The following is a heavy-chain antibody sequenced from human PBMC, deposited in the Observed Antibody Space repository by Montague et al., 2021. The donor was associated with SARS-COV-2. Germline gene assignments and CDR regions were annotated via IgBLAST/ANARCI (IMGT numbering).Heavy chain of an antibody. CDR3: ARGCSGGSCYPNPFST. V-gene: IGHV4-61*02. D-gene: IGHD2-15*01. CDR1: GGSISSGSYY. J-gene: IGHJ5*02. Sequence: TLSPTCTASGGSISSGSYYWSWIRQPAGKGLEWIGRIYTSGSTNYNPSLKSRVTISVDTSKNQFSLKLSSVTVADTAVYYCARGCSGGSCYPNPFSTWGQGTLVTVSS. CDR2: IYTSGST.